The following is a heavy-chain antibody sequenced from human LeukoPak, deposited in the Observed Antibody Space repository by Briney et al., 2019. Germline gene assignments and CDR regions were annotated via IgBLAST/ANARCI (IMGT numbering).Heavy chain of an antibody. J-gene: IGHJ5*02. V-gene: IGHV4-34*01. Sequence: PSETLSLTCAVYGGSFSGYYWSWIRQPPGKGLEWIGESIHSGSTNSNPSRTSRVTISVDTSKNQFSLKLSSVTAADTAVYYCARGDCSSIVGYFIEPCGEGTPVTVSS. CDR3: ARGDCSSIVGYFIEP. CDR2: SIHSGST. D-gene: IGHD2-2*01. CDR1: GGSFSGYY.